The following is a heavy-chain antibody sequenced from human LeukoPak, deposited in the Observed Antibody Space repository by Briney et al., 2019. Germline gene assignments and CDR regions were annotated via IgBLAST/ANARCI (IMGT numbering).Heavy chain of an antibody. V-gene: IGHV1-2*02. CDR2: INPNSGGT. CDR1: GYTFTGYY. Sequence: WASVKVSCKASGYTFTGYYMHWVRQAPGQGLEWMGWINPNSGGTNYAQKFQGRVTMTRDTSISTAYMELSRLRSDDTAVYYCARAGRIVVVPAAIPVGYWGQGTLVTVSS. CDR3: ARAGRIVVVPAAIPVGY. J-gene: IGHJ4*02. D-gene: IGHD2-2*02.